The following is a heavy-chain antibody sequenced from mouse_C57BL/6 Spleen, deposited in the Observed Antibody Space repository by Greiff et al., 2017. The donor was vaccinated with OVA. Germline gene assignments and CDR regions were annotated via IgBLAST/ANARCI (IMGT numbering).Heavy chain of an antibody. CDR2: ISSGSSTI. V-gene: IGHV5-17*01. J-gene: IGHJ4*01. Sequence: EVQGVESGGGLVKPGGSLKLSCAASGFTFSDYGMHWVRQAPEKGLEWVAYISSGSSTIYYADPVKGRFTISRDNAKNTLFLQMNSLRSEDTAMYYCARGYYSNFVGAMDYWGQGTSVTVSS. CDR1: GFTFSDYG. D-gene: IGHD2-5*01. CDR3: ARGYYSNFVGAMDY.